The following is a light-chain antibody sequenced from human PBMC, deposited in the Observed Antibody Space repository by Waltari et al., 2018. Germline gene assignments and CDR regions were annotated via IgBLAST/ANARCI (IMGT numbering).Light chain of an antibody. CDR1: QSVSSSY. Sequence: EIVLTQSPGTLSLSPGEGATLSCRASQSVSSSYLAWYQQKPGQAPRLLIYGASNRATDIPDRCTGSGSGTDFTLTINRLEPEDFAVYYCQQYGNSRGSFGQGTKLEIK. CDR3: QQYGNSRGS. CDR2: GAS. V-gene: IGKV3-20*01. J-gene: IGKJ2*03.